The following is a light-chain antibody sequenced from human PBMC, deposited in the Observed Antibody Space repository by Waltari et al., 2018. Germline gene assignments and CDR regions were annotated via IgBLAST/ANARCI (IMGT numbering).Light chain of an antibody. J-gene: IGKJ4*01. CDR3: QQYNLYPLT. Sequence: DIQMTQSPSTLSASVGYRVTITCRASQSSSEWLAWYQQKPGKAPKLLIYKTSNLQSGVPSRFSGSGSGTEFTLTISSLQPDDFATYYCQQYNLYPLTFGGGTKVEIK. V-gene: IGKV1-5*03. CDR1: QSSSEW. CDR2: KTS.